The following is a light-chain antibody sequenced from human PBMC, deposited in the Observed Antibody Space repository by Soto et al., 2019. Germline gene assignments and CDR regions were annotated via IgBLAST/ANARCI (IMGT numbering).Light chain of an antibody. V-gene: IGKV3-11*01. CDR2: DAS. CDR3: QQRSNWPIT. CDR1: QSVSSY. J-gene: IGKJ5*01. Sequence: EIVLPQSPATLSLSTGERATLSCRASQSVSSYLAWYQQKPGQAPRLLIYDASNRATGIPARFSGSGSGTDFTLTISSLEPEDFAVYYCQQRSNWPITFGQGTRLEI.